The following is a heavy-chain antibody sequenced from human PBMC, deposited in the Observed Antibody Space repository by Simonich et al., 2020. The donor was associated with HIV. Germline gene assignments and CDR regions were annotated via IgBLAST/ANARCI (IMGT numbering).Heavy chain of an antibody. CDR2: IYHIGTT. D-gene: IGHD1-20*01. V-gene: IGHV4-38-2*01. J-gene: IGHJ3*02. CDR3: ARVGIRMYAFDI. CDR1: GYSISSGYY. Sequence: QVQLQESGPGLVKPSETLSLTCAVSGYSISSGYYWDWIRQPPGKGLGWVGSIYHIGTTYYNPFLKRRVTISIDTSKNQFSLKLSSVTAADTAVYYCARVGIRMYAFDIWGQGTMVTVSS.